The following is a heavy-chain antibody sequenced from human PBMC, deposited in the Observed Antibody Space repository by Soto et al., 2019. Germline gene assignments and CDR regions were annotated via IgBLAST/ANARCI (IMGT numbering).Heavy chain of an antibody. V-gene: IGHV3-30*18. D-gene: IGHD5-12*01. CDR1: GFTFSSYG. CDR2: ISYDGSNK. J-gene: IGHJ6*02. Sequence: QVQLVESGGGVVQPGRSLRLSCAASGFTFSSYGMHWFRQAPGKGLEWVAVISYDGSNKYYADSVKGRFTISRDNSKNTLYLQMNSLRAEDTAVYYCAKDRGQDYYGMDVWGQGTTVTVSS. CDR3: AKDRGQDYYGMDV.